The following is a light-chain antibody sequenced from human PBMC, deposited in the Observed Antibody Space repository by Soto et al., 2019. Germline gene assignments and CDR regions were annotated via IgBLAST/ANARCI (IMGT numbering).Light chain of an antibody. CDR3: QQYNKWPLT. V-gene: IGKV3-15*01. CDR1: QSVHNN. J-gene: IGKJ4*01. CDR2: FAS. Sequence: EIVMTQSPATLSVSPGEKATLSCRASQSVHNNLAWYQQKPGQAPRLLIYFASTRATGIPARFSGSGSGTEFSVTISSLQSEDFALCYCQQYNKWPLTFGGGNKVETK.